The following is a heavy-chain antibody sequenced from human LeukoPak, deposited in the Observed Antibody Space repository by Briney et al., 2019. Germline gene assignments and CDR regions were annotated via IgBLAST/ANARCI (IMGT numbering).Heavy chain of an antibody. J-gene: IGHJ1*01. Sequence: PRGSLRLSCAASGFTFSSYWMSWVRQAPGKGLEWVANIKQDGSEKYYVDSVKGRFTISRDNAKNSLYLQMNSLRAEDTAVYYCARAYSSSWSPFQHWGQGTLVTVSS. CDR3: ARAYSSSWSPFQH. V-gene: IGHV3-7*01. CDR2: IKQDGSEK. CDR1: GFTFSSYW. D-gene: IGHD6-13*01.